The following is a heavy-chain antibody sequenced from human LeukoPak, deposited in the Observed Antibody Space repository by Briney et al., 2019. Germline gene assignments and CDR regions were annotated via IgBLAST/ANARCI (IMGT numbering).Heavy chain of an antibody. J-gene: IGHJ4*02. CDR1: GGSFSGYY. CDR2: INHSGST. V-gene: IGHV4-34*01. D-gene: IGHD4-11*01. CDR3: ASEGDYSKQPDY. Sequence: PSETLSLTCAVYGGSFSGYYWSWIRQPPGKGLEWIGEINHSGSTNYNPSLKSRVTISIDTSKNQFSLKLSSVTAADTAVYYCASEGDYSKQPDYWGQGTLVTVSS.